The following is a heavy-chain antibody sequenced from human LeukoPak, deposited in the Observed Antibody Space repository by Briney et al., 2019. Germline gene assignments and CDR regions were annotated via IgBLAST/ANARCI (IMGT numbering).Heavy chain of an antibody. CDR3: ARLGCSSTSCYRGDY. CDR2: INHSGST. D-gene: IGHD2-2*01. V-gene: IGHV4-34*01. J-gene: IGHJ4*02. Sequence: PSETLSLTCAVYGGSFSGYYWSWIRQPPGKGLEWIGEINHSGSTNYNPSLKSRVTISVDTSKNQFSLKLSSVTAADTAVYYCARLGCSSTSCYRGDYWGQGTLVTVSS. CDR1: GGSFSGYY.